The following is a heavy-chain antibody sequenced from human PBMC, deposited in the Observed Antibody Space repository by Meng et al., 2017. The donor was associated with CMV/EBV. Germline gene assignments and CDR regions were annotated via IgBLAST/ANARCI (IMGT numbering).Heavy chain of an antibody. Sequence: GGSLRLSCAASGFTSSDYYMSWIRQAPGKGLEWVSYISSSGSTIYYADSVKGRFTISRDNAKNSLYLQMNSLRAEGTAVYYCAREAKDQHYDFWSGYPDAFDIWGQGTMVTVSS. CDR3: AREAKDQHYDFWSGYPDAFDI. D-gene: IGHD3-3*01. J-gene: IGHJ3*02. CDR2: ISSSGSTI. CDR1: GFTSSDYY. V-gene: IGHV3-11*01.